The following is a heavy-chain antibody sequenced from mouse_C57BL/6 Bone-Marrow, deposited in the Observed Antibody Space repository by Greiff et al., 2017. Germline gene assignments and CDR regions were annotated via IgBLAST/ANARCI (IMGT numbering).Heavy chain of an antibody. CDR1: GFTFSDYG. J-gene: IGHJ1*03. CDR3: ARHWYRYFDV. CDR2: ISNLAYSI. V-gene: IGHV5-15*01. Sequence: EVQVVESGGGLVQPGGSLKLSCAASGFTFSDYGMAWVRQAPRQGPEWVAFISNLAYSIYYADTVTGRFTISRENATNTLYLEMSSLRSEDTAMYYCARHWYRYFDVWGTGTTVTVAS.